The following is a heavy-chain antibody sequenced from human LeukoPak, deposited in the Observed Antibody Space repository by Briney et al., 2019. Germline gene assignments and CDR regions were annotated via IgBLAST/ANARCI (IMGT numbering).Heavy chain of an antibody. CDR3: ARDSRYYYGSGSYSY. CDR2: INWNGGST. Sequence: GGSLRLSCAASGFTFDDYGMSWVRQAPGKGLEWVSGINWNGGSTGYADSVKGRFTISRDNAKNSLYLQMNSLRAEDTALYCCARDSRYYYGSGSYSYWGQGTLVTVSS. CDR1: GFTFDDYG. J-gene: IGHJ4*02. D-gene: IGHD3-10*01. V-gene: IGHV3-20*04.